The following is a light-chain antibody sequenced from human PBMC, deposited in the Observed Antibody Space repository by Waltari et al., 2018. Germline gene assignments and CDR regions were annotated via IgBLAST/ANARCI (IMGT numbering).Light chain of an antibody. J-gene: IGKJ1*01. Sequence: EIVMTQSPATLSVSPGESATLSCRASQTVHTDLAWYQQRPGQAPRLRLDGASTRATGIPPKFSGSGSGTGFTLIISSVQYEDFAVYFCQGYTERPTFGQGTRVDMK. CDR3: QGYTERPT. V-gene: IGKV3-15*01. CDR1: QTVHTD. CDR2: GAS.